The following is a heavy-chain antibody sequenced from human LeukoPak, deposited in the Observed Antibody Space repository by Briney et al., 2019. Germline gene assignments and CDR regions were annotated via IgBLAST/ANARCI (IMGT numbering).Heavy chain of an antibody. D-gene: IGHD5-18*01. CDR2: ISGSGGST. Sequence: GGSLRLSCAASGFTFSSYAMSWVRQAPGKGLEWVSAISGSGGSTYYADSVKGRFTISRDNSKNTLYLQMNSLRAEDTAVYYCAKASGYSYGYGSGAFDIWGQGTMVTVSS. CDR1: GFTFSSYA. CDR3: AKASGYSYGYGSGAFDI. V-gene: IGHV3-23*01. J-gene: IGHJ3*02.